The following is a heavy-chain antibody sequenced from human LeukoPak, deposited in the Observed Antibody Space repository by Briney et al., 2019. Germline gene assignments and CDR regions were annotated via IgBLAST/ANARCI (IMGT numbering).Heavy chain of an antibody. Sequence: GESLQISSKGSGYSFTSYWIGWVRQVPGKGLEWMGIIYPGDSDTRYSPSFQGQVTISADKSISTAYLQWSSVKASDTAMYSCARQDGYNSWFDPWGQGTLVTVSS. D-gene: IGHD5-24*01. CDR3: ARQDGYNSWFDP. CDR2: IYPGDSDT. CDR1: GYSFTSYW. V-gene: IGHV5-51*01. J-gene: IGHJ5*02.